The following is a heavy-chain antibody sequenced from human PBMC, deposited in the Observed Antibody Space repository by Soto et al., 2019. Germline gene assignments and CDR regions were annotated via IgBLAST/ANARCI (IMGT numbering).Heavy chain of an antibody. V-gene: IGHV4-61*01. CDR3: ARASRRNWFDP. Sequence: AETLSLTCAVSVGSGSSGSYYWVWIRQPPGKGLEWIGYIYYSGSTNYNPSLKSRVTISVDTSKNQFSLKLSSVTAADTAVYYCARASRRNWFDPWGQGTLVTVSS. J-gene: IGHJ5*02. CDR2: IYYSGST. CDR1: VGSGSSGSYY.